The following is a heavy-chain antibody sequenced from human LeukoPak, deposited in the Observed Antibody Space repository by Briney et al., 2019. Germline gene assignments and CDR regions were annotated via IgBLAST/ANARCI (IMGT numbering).Heavy chain of an antibody. CDR3: ARVGYCTNGVCLEDDY. V-gene: IGHV4-59*01. D-gene: IGHD2-8*01. Sequence: PSETLSLTCTVSGGSISSYYWSWIRQPPGKGLEWIGYIYYSGSTNYNPSLKSRVTISVDTSKNQFSLKLSSVTAADTAVYYCARVGYCTNGVCLEDDYWGQGTLVTVSS. CDR1: GGSISSYY. J-gene: IGHJ4*02. CDR2: IYYSGST.